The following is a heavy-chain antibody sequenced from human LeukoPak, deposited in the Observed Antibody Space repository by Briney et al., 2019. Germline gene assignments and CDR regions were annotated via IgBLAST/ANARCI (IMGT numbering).Heavy chain of an antibody. V-gene: IGHV3-48*03. J-gene: IGHJ4*02. Sequence: PGGSLRLSCAASGFNFNIYEMNWVRQAPGKGLEWISYISSSGSIILYADSVKGRFTISRDNAKKLVYLEMNSLRAEDTAVYYCAKAGAVVVVAAKYFDYWGQGTLVTVSS. D-gene: IGHD2-15*01. CDR3: AKAGAVVVVAAKYFDY. CDR1: GFNFNIYE. CDR2: ISSSGSII.